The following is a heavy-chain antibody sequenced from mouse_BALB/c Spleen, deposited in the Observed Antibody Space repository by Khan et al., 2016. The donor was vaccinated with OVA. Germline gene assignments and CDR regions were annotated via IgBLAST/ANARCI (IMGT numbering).Heavy chain of an antibody. Sequence: LQQSGPELMKPGASVKISCKASGYSFTNHYIHWVKQSHGQSLEWLGYIDPFNGGTTYNQKFKGTATLTVDKSSSTAYMHLNNLTSEDSAVYYGTRLGTTGWFTYWGQGTLVTVSA. CDR1: GYSFTNHY. D-gene: IGHD2-13*01. CDR2: IDPFNGGT. J-gene: IGHJ3*01. CDR3: TRLGTTGWFTY. V-gene: IGHV1S135*01.